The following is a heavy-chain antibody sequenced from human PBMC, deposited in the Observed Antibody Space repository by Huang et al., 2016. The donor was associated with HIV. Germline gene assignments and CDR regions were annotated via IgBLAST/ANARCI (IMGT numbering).Heavy chain of an antibody. V-gene: IGHV5-51*01. CDR2: IYPGDADT. Sequence: EVQLVQSGAEVKKSGESLKISCKGSGYSFTSYCVGWVSQMPGKGLEWMGSIYPGDADTRNSPAFQGQVTSSADKSISTADLQWSSLKASDTAMYYCARPGGSWYYFDYWGQGTLVTVSS. CDR3: ARPGGSWYYFDY. D-gene: IGHD6-13*01. J-gene: IGHJ4*02. CDR1: GYSFTSYC.